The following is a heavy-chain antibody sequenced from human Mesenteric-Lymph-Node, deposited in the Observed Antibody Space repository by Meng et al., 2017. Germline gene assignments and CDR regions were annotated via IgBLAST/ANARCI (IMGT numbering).Heavy chain of an antibody. CDR3: ARSPYSGSALPFFDY. V-gene: IGHV4-30-4*01. Sequence: QVQLHRSGPGLVKPSQTLSLTCTVPGDSFNSPDYYWSWIRQPPEKGLEWIGYIYYSGSTYYNPSLKSRVSISGDTSNKQFSLKLTSVTAADTAVYYCARSPYSGSALPFFDYWGQGSLVTVSS. CDR2: IYYSGST. J-gene: IGHJ4*02. D-gene: IGHD1-26*01. CDR1: GDSFNSPDYY.